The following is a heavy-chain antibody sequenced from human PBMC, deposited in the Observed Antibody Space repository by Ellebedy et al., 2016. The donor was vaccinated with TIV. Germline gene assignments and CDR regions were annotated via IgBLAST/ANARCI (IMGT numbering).Heavy chain of an antibody. J-gene: IGHJ5*02. CDR3: ARRGSYGDYAVQINSWFDT. Sequence: GESLKISCAASGFSFRSYWMSSVRQAPGKGLEWVANIYQDGGVQYYVDSVKGRFTISRDNADNSLFLQMNSLRAGDTAVYYCARRGSYGDYAVQINSWFDTWGRGTLVAVSS. D-gene: IGHD3-16*01. CDR2: IYQDGGVQ. CDR1: GFSFRSYW. V-gene: IGHV3-7*01.